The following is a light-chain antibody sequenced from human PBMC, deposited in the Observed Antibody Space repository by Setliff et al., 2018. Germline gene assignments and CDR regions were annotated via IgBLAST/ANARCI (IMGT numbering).Light chain of an antibody. Sequence: QSALTQPASVAGSPGQSITISCTGTSSDVGGFDLVSWYQQHPGKVPKLIIYDVTKRPSGVSHRFSASKSGNTASLTISGLQVEDEADYYCSSYTGSNTVVFGTGTKVTVL. J-gene: IGLJ1*01. CDR1: SSDVGGFDL. V-gene: IGLV2-14*02. CDR2: DVT. CDR3: SSYTGSNTVV.